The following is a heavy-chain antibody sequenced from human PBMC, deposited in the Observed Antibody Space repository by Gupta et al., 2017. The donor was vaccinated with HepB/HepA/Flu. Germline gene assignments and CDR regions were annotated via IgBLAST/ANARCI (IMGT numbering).Heavy chain of an antibody. V-gene: IGHV3-30*18. J-gene: IGHJ2*01. CDR1: GLTFSTYG. CDR2: MTSDGSDK. Sequence: QVQLVESGGGVVQPGRSLRLSCAGSGLTFSTYGMHWVRQAPAKGLEWVAVMTSDGSDKYYADSVKGRFTISRDNSENTLYMQMNSLRVEDTAVYYCAKDVGLYWYFDLWGRGTLVTVSS. CDR3: AKDVGLYWYFDL.